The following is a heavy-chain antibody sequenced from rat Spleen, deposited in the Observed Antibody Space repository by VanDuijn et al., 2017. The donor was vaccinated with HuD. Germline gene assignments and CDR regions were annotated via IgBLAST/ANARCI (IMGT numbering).Heavy chain of an antibody. CDR2: ITYDGGST. Sequence: EVQLVESGGGLVQPGRSLKLSCAASGFTFSDYNMAWVRQAPKKGLEWVAAITYDGGSTYYPDSVKGRFTISRDSAKSALYLQMDSLRSEDTATYYCTRGFTVAVFWGQGVMVTVSA. D-gene: IGHD1-2*01. CDR1: GFTFSDYN. V-gene: IGHV5-7*01. J-gene: IGHJ2*01. CDR3: TRGFTVAVF.